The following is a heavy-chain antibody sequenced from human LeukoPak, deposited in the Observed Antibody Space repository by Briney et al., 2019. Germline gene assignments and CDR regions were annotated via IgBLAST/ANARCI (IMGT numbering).Heavy chain of an antibody. CDR2: IYYSGST. Sequence: SETLSLTCTVSGGSISSYYWSWIRQPPGKGLEWIGYIYYSGSTNYNPSLKSRVTISVDTSKNHFSLKLSSVTAADTAVYYCARDGNYGSGSYCYWGQGTLVTVSS. D-gene: IGHD3-10*01. J-gene: IGHJ4*02. CDR3: ARDGNYGSGSYCY. CDR1: GGSISSYY. V-gene: IGHV4-59*12.